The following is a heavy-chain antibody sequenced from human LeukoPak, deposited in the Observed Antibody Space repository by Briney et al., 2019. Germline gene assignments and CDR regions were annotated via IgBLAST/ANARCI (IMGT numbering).Heavy chain of an antibody. Sequence: GGSLRLSCAASGFTFSSYSMTWVRQAPGKGLEWASYISSSSSTIYYADSVKGRFTISRDNAKNSLYLQMNSLRDEDTAVYYCARDYKFGKLDSSGWYDYWGQGTLVTVSS. CDR2: ISSSSSTI. V-gene: IGHV3-48*02. CDR3: ARDYKFGKLDSSGWYDY. J-gene: IGHJ4*02. D-gene: IGHD6-19*01. CDR1: GFTFSSYS.